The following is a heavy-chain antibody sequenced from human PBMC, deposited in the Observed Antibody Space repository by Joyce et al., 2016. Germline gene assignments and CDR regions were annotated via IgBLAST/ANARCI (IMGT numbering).Heavy chain of an antibody. D-gene: IGHD4-23*01. CDR1: GFTFSSYW. Sequence: EVQLVESGGGLVQPGGSLRLSCAASGFTFSSYWMYWVRKAPGKGLVWVSRINRDGSSTTYAYSGKGRFTISRANAKNTLYLQMNSLRAEDTAVYYCARLRRWSGPSDCWGQGTLVTVSS. CDR3: ARLRRWSGPSDC. V-gene: IGHV3-74*03. J-gene: IGHJ4*02. CDR2: INRDGSST.